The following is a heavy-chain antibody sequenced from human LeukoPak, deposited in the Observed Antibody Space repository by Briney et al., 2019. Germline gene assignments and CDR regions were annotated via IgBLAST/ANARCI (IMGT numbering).Heavy chain of an antibody. CDR1: GFTFDDYA. D-gene: IGHD6-6*01. CDR2: ISWSSGTI. J-gene: IGHJ4*02. Sequence: GGSLRLSCAASGFTFDDYAMHWVRQAPGKGLEWVSGISWSSGTIGYADSVKGRFTISRDNAKNSLYLQMNSLRAEDTALYYCAKGRAALGLHSVDYWGQGTLVTVSS. V-gene: IGHV3-9*01. CDR3: AKGRAALGLHSVDY.